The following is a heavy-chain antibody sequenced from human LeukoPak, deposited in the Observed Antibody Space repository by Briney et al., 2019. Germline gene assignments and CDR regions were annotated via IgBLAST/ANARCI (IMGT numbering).Heavy chain of an antibody. J-gene: IGHJ3*02. V-gene: IGHV1-8*01. CDR2: MNPNSGNT. CDR3: ARDYVWGSYRFDAFDI. CDR1: GYTFTSYD. D-gene: IGHD3-16*02. Sequence: ASVKVSCKASGYTFTSYDINWVRQATGQGLEWMGWMNPNSGNTGYAQKFQGRVTMTRNTSISTAYMELSSLGSEDTAVYYCARDYVWGSYRFDAFDIWGQGTMVTVSS.